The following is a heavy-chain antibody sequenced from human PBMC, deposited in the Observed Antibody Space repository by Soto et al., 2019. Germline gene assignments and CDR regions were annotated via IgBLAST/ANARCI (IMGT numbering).Heavy chain of an antibody. CDR3: ARDYSHSSGWYTDGMDV. V-gene: IGHV4-59*01. CDR2: IYYSGST. Sequence: SETLSLTCTVSGGSISSYYWSWIRQPPGKGLEWIGYIYYSGSTNYNPSLKSRVTISVDTSKNQFSLKLSSVTAADTAVYYCARDYSHSSGWYTDGMDVWGQGTTVTVSS. J-gene: IGHJ6*02. CDR1: GGSISSYY. D-gene: IGHD6-19*01.